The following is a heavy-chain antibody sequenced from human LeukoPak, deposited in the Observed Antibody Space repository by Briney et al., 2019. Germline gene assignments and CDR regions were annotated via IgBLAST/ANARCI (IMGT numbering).Heavy chain of an antibody. J-gene: IGHJ3*02. CDR3: ARSRSGYSYDHAAFEI. CDR1: GGSISTYY. CDR2: IDYRGST. V-gene: IGHV4-59*01. D-gene: IGHD5-18*01. Sequence: SETLSLTCTVSGGSISTYYWSWIRQPPGKGLEWIAYIDYRGSTTYNPSLRSRVTISVDTSRNQFSLKLSPVTAADTAVYYCARSRSGYSYDHAAFEIWGQGTMVTVSS.